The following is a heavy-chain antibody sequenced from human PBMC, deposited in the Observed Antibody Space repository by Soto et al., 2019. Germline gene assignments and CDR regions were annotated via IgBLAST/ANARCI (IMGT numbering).Heavy chain of an antibody. V-gene: IGHV3-30*18. Sequence: GGSLRLSCAASGFTFSAYGMHWVRQAPGKGPEWVAVISFDGVNEYYADSVKGRFTISRDISKNTVFLQMNSLSTEDKAVYHCAKSIDTPAAGSRGRGALLDNWRQGILVTVSS. CDR1: GFTFSAYG. J-gene: IGHJ4*02. CDR2: ISFDGVNE. CDR3: AKSIDTPAAGSRGRGALLDN. D-gene: IGHD2-2*01.